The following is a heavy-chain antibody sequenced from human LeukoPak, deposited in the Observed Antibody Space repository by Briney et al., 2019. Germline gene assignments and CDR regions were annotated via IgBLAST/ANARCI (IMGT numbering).Heavy chain of an antibody. Sequence: SETLSLTCTVSGGSISSYYWSWIRQPPGKGLEWIGYIYYSGSTNYNPSLKSRVTISVDTSKNQFSLKLSSVTAADTAVYYCARGGRYSSSWYLGFDIWGQGTMVTVSS. D-gene: IGHD6-13*01. V-gene: IGHV4-59*01. CDR3: ARGGRYSSSWYLGFDI. CDR2: IYYSGST. CDR1: GGSISSYY. J-gene: IGHJ3*02.